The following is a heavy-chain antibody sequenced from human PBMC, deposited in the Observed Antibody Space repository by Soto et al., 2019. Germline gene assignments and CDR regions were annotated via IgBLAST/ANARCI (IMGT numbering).Heavy chain of an antibody. D-gene: IGHD6-6*01. J-gene: IGHJ6*02. Sequence: SLRLSCAASGFTFSSHTIHWVRQAPGKGLEWVALISYDGGNKYYADSVKGGFTIPRDNSKSTLYLQMNSLRAEDTAVYYCARALIAARPGYYYYYGMDVWGQGTTVTVSS. CDR1: GFTFSSHT. CDR2: ISYDGGNK. CDR3: ARALIAARPGYYYYYGMDV. V-gene: IGHV3-30-3*01.